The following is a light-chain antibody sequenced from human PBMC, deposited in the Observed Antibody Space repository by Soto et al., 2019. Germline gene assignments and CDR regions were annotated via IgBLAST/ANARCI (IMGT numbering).Light chain of an antibody. CDR2: DAS. Sequence: DIQMTQSPSSLSASVGDRVTITCQASQDISNYLNWYQQKPGKAPKLLIYDASNLETGVPSRFSGSGSGTDFTYTISCLPPEDIATYYCQQYHNLFTFGPGTKVDTK. J-gene: IGKJ3*01. CDR3: QQYHNLFT. V-gene: IGKV1-33*01. CDR1: QDISNY.